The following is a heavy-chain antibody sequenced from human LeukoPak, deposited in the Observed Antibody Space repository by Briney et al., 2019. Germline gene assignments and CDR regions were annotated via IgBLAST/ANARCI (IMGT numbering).Heavy chain of an antibody. D-gene: IGHD3-3*01. CDR1: GGSISSYY. J-gene: IGHJ5*02. Sequence: AETLSLTCTVSGGSISSYYWSWIRQPPGKGLEWIGYIYYSGGTNYNPSLKSRVTISADTSKNQFSLKLSSVTAADTAVYYCARGASVRITIFGVVFMSFDPWGQGTPVTVSS. V-gene: IGHV4-59*08. CDR3: ARGASVRITIFGVVFMSFDP. CDR2: IYYSGGT.